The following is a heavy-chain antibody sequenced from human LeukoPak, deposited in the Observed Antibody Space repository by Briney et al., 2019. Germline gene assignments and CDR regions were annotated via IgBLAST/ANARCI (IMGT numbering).Heavy chain of an antibody. CDR3: ARFEVNYEDNRSFYYFDY. D-gene: IGHD2/OR15-2a*01. J-gene: IGHJ4*02. CDR2: IYPGDSET. CDR1: GYAFASYW. Sequence: GESLQISCRVSGYAFASYWVGWVRQVPGKGLEWMGIIYPGDSETKSSPSLQGQVTFSADKSINTAYLQWSSLKASDTAMYYCARFEVNYEDNRSFYYFDYWGQGTLVTVSS. V-gene: IGHV5-51*01.